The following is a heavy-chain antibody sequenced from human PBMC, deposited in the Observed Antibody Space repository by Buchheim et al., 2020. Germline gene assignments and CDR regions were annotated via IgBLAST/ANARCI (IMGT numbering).Heavy chain of an antibody. CDR2: IYYSGST. Sequence: QVQLQESGPGLVKPSQTLSLTCTVSGGSIRSDDYYWSWIRQPPGKGLEWIGYIYYSGSTYYNPSLKSRVTISVDTSQNKFPLKLSSVTAADTAVFYCARVQVNIVLMVYAITAFDIWGQGT. V-gene: IGHV4-30-4*01. J-gene: IGHJ3*02. CDR3: ARVQVNIVLMVYAITAFDI. D-gene: IGHD2-8*01. CDR1: GGSIRSDDYY.